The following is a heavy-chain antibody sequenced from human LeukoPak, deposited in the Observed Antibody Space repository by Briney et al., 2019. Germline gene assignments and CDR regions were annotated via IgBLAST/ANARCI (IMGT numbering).Heavy chain of an antibody. D-gene: IGHD3-10*02. Sequence: ETLSLTCAVYGGSFSGYYWSWIRQPPGKGLEWIGEINHSGSTNYNPSLKSRVTISVDTSKNQFSLKLSSVTAADTAVYYCARGPPPVRYYYYGMDVWGQGTTVTVSS. J-gene: IGHJ6*02. V-gene: IGHV4-34*01. CDR3: ARGPPPVRYYYYGMDV. CDR1: GGSFSGYY. CDR2: INHSGST.